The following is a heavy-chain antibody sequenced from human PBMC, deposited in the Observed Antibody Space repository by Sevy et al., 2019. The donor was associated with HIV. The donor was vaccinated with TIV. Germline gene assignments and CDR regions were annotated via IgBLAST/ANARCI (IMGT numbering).Heavy chain of an antibody. D-gene: IGHD3-3*01. CDR3: ARGTVYYDFWSGYYLPNWFDP. Sequence: ASVKVTGKASGYTFTGYYMHWVRQAPGQGLEWMGWINPNSGGTNYAQKCQGWVTMTRDTSISTAYMELSRLRSDDTAVYYCARGTVYYDFWSGYYLPNWFDPWGQGTLVTVSS. CDR1: GYTFTGYY. V-gene: IGHV1-2*04. J-gene: IGHJ5*02. CDR2: INPNSGGT.